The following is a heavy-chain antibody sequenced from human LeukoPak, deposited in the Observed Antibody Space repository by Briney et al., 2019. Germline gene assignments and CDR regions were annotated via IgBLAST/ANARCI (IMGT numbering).Heavy chain of an antibody. V-gene: IGHV3-23*01. J-gene: IGHJ4*02. Sequence: GGSLRLSCAASRFTFSSTAMNWARQAPAQGLEWVSTISGSGGSTYYADSVKGRFTISRDNSKNTLYLQMNSLRAEDTAVYYCAKGSVHQGYFDWLDYWGQGTLVTVSS. CDR3: AKGSVHQGYFDWLDY. CDR2: ISGSGGST. D-gene: IGHD3-9*01. CDR1: RFTFSSTA.